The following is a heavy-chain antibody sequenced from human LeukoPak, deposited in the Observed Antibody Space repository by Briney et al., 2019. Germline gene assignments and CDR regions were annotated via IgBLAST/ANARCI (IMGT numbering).Heavy chain of an antibody. CDR3: ARHVAYSSSGGAFDI. CDR2: IYPGDSDT. J-gene: IGHJ3*02. V-gene: IGHV5-51*01. CDR1: GYRLTNYW. Sequence: GESLKISCKASGYRLTNYWIGWVRQMPGKGLEWMGIIYPGDSDTRYSPSFQGQVTISADKSISTAYLQWSSLKASDTAMYYCARHVAYSSSGGAFDIWGQGTMVTVSS. D-gene: IGHD6-6*01.